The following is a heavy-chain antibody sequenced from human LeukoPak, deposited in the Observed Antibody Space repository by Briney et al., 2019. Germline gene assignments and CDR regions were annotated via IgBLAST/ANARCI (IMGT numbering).Heavy chain of an antibody. D-gene: IGHD3-9*01. CDR3: ARDRDILTGYFHY. Sequence: ASVKVSCKASGGTFSSYAISWVRQAPGQGLEWMGRIIPILGIANYAQKFQGRVTITADKSTSTAYMELSNLRSEDTAVYYCARDRDILTGYFHYWGQGTLVTVSS. J-gene: IGHJ4*02. CDR2: IIPILGIA. V-gene: IGHV1-69*04. CDR1: GGTFSSYA.